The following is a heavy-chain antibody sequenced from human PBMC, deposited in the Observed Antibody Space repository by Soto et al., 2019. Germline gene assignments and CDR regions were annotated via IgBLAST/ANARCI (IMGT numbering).Heavy chain of an antibody. V-gene: IGHV3-66*01. CDR2: IYSGGST. Sequence: PGGSLRLSCAASGFTVSSNYMSWVRQAPGKGLEWVSVIYSGGSTYYADSVKGRFTISRDNSKNTLYLQMNSLRAEDTAVYYCARGRVGLYDFWSGYYFDYWGQGTLVTVSS. CDR1: GFTVSSNY. J-gene: IGHJ4*02. D-gene: IGHD3-3*01. CDR3: ARGRVGLYDFWSGYYFDY.